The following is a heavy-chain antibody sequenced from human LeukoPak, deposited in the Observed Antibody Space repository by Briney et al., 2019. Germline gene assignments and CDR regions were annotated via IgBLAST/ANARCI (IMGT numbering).Heavy chain of an antibody. J-gene: IGHJ4*02. CDR1: GDSVNSGAYY. Sequence: SGTLSLTCTVSGDSVNSGAYYWSWIRQSPGKGLEWIGNIYYSGSAYYNPSLKSRVTMSVDTSKNQFSRKLSSVTAADTAVYYCARKPIVSSAWYYFDYWGQGTLVTVSS. CDR2: IYYSGSA. CDR3: ARKPIVSSAWYYFDY. V-gene: IGHV4-39*07. D-gene: IGHD6-13*01.